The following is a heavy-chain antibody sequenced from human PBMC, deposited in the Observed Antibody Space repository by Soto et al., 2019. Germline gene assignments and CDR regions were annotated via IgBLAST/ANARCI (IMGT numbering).Heavy chain of an antibody. CDR3: ARADHVDLFPTSDY. J-gene: IGHJ4*02. V-gene: IGHV1-2*04. D-gene: IGHD5-12*01. CDR1: GYTFTGYY. CDR2: INPNSGGT. Sequence: ASVKVSCKASGYTFTGYYMHWVRQAPGQGLEWMGWINPNSGGTNYAQKFQGWVTMTRDTSISTAYMELSRLRSDDTAVYYCARADHVDLFPTSDYWGQGTLVTVSS.